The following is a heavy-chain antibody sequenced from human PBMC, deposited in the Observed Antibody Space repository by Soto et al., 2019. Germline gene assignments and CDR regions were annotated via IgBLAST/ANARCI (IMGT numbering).Heavy chain of an antibody. CDR2: INPNSGGT. D-gene: IGHD2-15*01. V-gene: IGHV1-2*04. J-gene: IGHJ6*02. CDR3: ARDQKCSGGRCLGYYYYCGMDV. Sequence: GASVKVSCKASGYTFTGYYMHWVRQAPGQGLEWMGWINPNSGGTNYAQKFQGWVTMTRDTSISTAYMELSRLRSDDTAVYYCARDQKCSGGRCLGYYYYCGMDVWRPGTTVTVSS. CDR1: GYTFTGYY.